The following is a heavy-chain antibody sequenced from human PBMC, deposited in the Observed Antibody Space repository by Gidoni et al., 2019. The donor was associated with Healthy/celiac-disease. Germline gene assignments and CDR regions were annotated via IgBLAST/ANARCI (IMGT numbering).Heavy chain of an antibody. V-gene: IGHV3-7*03. CDR1: GFTFRSCW. CDR2: RKQDGSEK. D-gene: IGHD1-26*01. Sequence: EVQLVESGGGVVQPGGSLRLSCAASGFTFRSCWMSWVRQAPGKGLGWLANRKQDGSEKFYVDSVKGQFTISRDNAKNSLYLQMNSLRAEDTAVYYCARTVGIRVDPWGQGTLVTVSS. CDR3: ARTVGIRVDP. J-gene: IGHJ5*02.